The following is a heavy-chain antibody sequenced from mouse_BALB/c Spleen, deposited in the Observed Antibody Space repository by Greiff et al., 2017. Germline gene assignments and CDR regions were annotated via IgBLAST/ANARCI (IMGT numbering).Heavy chain of an antibody. V-gene: IGHV1-4*01. D-gene: IGHD1-1*01. CDR2: INPSSGYT. J-gene: IGHJ3*01. CDR1: GYTFTSYT. Sequence: VQLQQSGAELARPGASVKMSCKASGYTFTSYTMHWVKQRPGQGLEWIGYINPSSGYTNYNQKFKDKATLTADKSSSTAYMQLSSLTSEDSAVYYCAHYYGSSYAWFAYWGQGTLVTVSA. CDR3: AHYYGSSYAWFAY.